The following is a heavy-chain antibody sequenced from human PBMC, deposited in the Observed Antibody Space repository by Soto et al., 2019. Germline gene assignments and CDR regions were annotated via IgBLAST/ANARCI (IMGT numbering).Heavy chain of an antibody. J-gene: IGHJ5*02. CDR2: IYSGRST. V-gene: IGHV3-53*04. CDR1: GFTVSSNY. CDR3: AREDGHGGFDP. D-gene: IGHD4-17*01. Sequence: EVQLVESGGGLVQPGGSLRLSCAASGFTVSSNYMSWVRRAPGKGLEWVTVIYSGRSTYYADSVKGRFTISRHNSKNTLYLQMNSLRAEDTAVYYCAREDGHGGFDPWGQGILSTVSS.